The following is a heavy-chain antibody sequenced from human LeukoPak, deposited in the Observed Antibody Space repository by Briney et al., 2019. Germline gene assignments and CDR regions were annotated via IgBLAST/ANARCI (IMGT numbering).Heavy chain of an antibody. CDR3: AREFWWVYFDY. CDR1: GGTFSSYA. D-gene: IGHD2-21*01. Sequence: ASVKVSCKASGGTFSSYAISWVRQAPGQGLEWMGRIIPIFGTANYAQKFQGRVTITTDASTSTAYMELRSLRSEDTAVYYCAREFWWVYFDYWGEGSLVTVSS. V-gene: IGHV1-69*05. J-gene: IGHJ4*02. CDR2: IIPIFGTA.